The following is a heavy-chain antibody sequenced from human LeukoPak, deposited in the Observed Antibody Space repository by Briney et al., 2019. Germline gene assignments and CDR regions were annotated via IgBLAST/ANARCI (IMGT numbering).Heavy chain of an antibody. Sequence: ASVKVSCKASGYTFTGFHIHWVRQAPGQGLEWMGLINPNSCGTNYAQKFQGRVTMTRDTSISTAYMELIRLRSDDTAVYYCAKEGTGIDYWGQGTLVTVSS. CDR3: AKEGTGIDY. D-gene: IGHD3/OR15-3a*01. J-gene: IGHJ4*02. CDR2: INPNSCGT. CDR1: GYTFTGFH. V-gene: IGHV1-2*02.